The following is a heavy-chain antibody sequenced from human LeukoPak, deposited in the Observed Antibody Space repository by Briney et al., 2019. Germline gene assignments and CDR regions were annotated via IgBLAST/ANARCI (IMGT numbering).Heavy chain of an antibody. Sequence: LRLSCAASGFTLSRHGMHWVRQTPGKGLEWIGYIYYTGSTYYNPSLKSRVTISVDTSKNQFSLKLTSVTAADTAVYYCARLPLVWGQGSLVTVSS. CDR3: ARLPLV. V-gene: IGHV4-31*02. CDR2: IYYTGST. CDR1: GFTLSRHG. J-gene: IGHJ4*02.